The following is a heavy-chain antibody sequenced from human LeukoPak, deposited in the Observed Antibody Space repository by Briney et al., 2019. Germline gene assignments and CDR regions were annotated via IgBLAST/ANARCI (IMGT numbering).Heavy chain of an antibody. CDR2: IYNSGST. CDR1: GFTVGSNY. D-gene: IGHD2-8*01. Sequence: GGSLRLSCAASGFTVGSNYMTWVRQAPGKGLEWVSVIYNSGSTYYADSVKGRFTISRDNSKNTMYLQMNSLRAEDTAVYYCAKWGQGFDPWGQGTLVTVSS. CDR3: AKWGQGFDP. V-gene: IGHV3-53*01. J-gene: IGHJ5*02.